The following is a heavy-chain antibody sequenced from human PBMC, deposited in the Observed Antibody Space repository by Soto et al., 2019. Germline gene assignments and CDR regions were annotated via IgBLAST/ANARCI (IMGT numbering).Heavy chain of an antibody. Sequence: SVKVSCKASGGTFSSYAISWVRQAPGQGLELMGGIIPIFGTANYAQKFQGRVTITAXXXXXXAXMXLXSXRSEDTAVYYCARHYYGSGSPPYGMDVWG. V-gene: IGHV1-69*01. CDR2: IIPIFGTA. CDR1: GGTFSSYA. D-gene: IGHD3-10*01. CDR3: ARHYYGSGSPPYGMDV. J-gene: IGHJ6*02.